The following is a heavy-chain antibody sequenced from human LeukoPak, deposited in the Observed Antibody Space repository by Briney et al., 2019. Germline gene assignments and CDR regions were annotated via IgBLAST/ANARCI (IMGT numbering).Heavy chain of an antibody. J-gene: IGHJ4*02. Sequence: SETLSLTCTVSGGSISNYYWSWFRQPPGKGLEWIAYIYYSGNTNYNPSLKSRVIISVDTSKNQFSLKLNSMTAADTAVYYCARHSNGGTYPLDHWGQGTLVTVSS. CDR2: IYYSGNT. D-gene: IGHD2-8*01. CDR3: ARHSNGGTYPLDH. V-gene: IGHV4-59*08. CDR1: GGSISNYY.